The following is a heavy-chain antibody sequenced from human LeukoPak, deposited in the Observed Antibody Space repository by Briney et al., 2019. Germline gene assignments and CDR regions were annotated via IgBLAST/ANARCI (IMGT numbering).Heavy chain of an antibody. CDR1: GFTFSSYG. J-gene: IGHJ4*02. D-gene: IGHD6-13*01. Sequence: GGSLRLSCAASGFTFSSYGMRWVRQAPGKGLEWVAFIRYDGSNKYYADSVKGRFTISRDNSKNTLYLQMNSLRAEDTAVYYCAKEGQQLALFDYWGQGTLVTVSS. CDR2: IRYDGSNK. V-gene: IGHV3-30*02. CDR3: AKEGQQLALFDY.